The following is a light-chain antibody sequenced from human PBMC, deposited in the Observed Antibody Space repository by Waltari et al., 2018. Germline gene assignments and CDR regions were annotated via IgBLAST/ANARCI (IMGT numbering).Light chain of an antibody. CDR1: QGLLHSNGYTS. J-gene: IGKJ1*01. Sequence: DIVMTQSPLSLPVTPGEPAPISCRSSQGLLHSNGYTSLSWYLQKAGQSPLRLIYLVSSRASGVPDRFSGSGSGTDFTLKISRVEADDVGVYYCMQTLQSRTLGQVTKVEI. CDR2: LVS. V-gene: IGKV2-28*01. CDR3: MQTLQSRT.